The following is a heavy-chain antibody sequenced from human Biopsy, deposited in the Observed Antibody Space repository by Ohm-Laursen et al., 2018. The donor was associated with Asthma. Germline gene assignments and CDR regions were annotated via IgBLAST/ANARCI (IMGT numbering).Heavy chain of an antibody. CDR3: VRGSSSWHHGPFHYYYGLDV. CDR1: GGSISSRPSY. Sequence: SDTLSLTCTFSGGSISSRPSYWGWIRQPPGKGLEWIGSIYYSGTTYYNPSLESRVTVSADTSKNQFSLKLTSVTAADTAVYYCVRGSSSWHHGPFHYYYGLDVWGQGTTATVSS. J-gene: IGHJ6*02. CDR2: IYYSGTT. V-gene: IGHV4-39*01. D-gene: IGHD6-13*01.